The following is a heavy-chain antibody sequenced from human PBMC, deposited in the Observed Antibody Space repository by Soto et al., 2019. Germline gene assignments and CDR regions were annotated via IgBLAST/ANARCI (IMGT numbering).Heavy chain of an antibody. V-gene: IGHV1-69*06. Sequence: ASVKVSCKASGGTFSSYAISWVRQAPGQGLEWMGGIVPIFGTANCAQKFQGRVTITADKSTSTAYMELSSLRSEDTAVYYCARLNYYGSGSYSHYYYYYGMDVWGQGTTVTVSS. CDR2: IVPIFGTA. CDR3: ARLNYYGSGSYSHYYYYYGMDV. J-gene: IGHJ6*02. CDR1: GGTFSSYA. D-gene: IGHD3-10*01.